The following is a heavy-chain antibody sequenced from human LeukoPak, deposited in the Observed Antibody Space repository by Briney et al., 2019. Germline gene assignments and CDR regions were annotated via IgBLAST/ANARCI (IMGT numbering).Heavy chain of an antibody. J-gene: IGHJ4*02. CDR2: MNPNSGNT. D-gene: IGHD1-26*01. V-gene: IGHV1-8*01. CDR1: GYTFTSYD. Sequence: ASVKVSCKASGYTFTSYDINWVRQATGQGLEWMGWMNPNSGNTGYAQKFQGRVTMTRHTSTSTAYMELSSLRSEDTAVYYCARGPRIVGATTSYYFDYWGQGTLVTVSS. CDR3: ARGPRIVGATTSYYFDY.